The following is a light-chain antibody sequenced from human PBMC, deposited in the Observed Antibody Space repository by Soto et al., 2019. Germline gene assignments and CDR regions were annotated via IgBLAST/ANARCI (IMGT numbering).Light chain of an antibody. CDR2: WAS. J-gene: IGKJ4*01. CDR1: RSVLYSSNNKNY. V-gene: IGKV4-1*01. Sequence: DIVMTQSPDSLAVSLGERATINCKSSRSVLYSSNNKNYLVWYQQKPGQPPKLLIYWASTRESGVPDRFSGSGSGTDFTLTISSLQAEDVAVYYCQQYYSTPLTFGGGTKVEI. CDR3: QQYYSTPLT.